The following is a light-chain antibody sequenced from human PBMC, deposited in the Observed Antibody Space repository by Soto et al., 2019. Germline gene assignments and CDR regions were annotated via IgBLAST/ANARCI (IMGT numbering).Light chain of an antibody. J-gene: IGLJ1*01. CDR2: GNN. V-gene: IGLV1-44*01. CDR3: AAWDDSLRGYV. CDR1: TYNIGGNS. Sequence: QSVLTQPPSASGTPGQRVTISCSGSTYNIGGNSVNWYQQVPGTAPKFLIYGNNQRPSGVPDRFSGSKSGTSASLAISGLQSEDEADYYCAAWDDSLRGYVFGTGTKGT.